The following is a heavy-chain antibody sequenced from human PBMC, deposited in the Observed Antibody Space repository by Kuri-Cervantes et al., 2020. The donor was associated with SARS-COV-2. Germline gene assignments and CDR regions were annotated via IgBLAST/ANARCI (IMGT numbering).Heavy chain of an antibody. Sequence: ASVKVSCKASGYTFTSYGISWVRQAPGQGLEWMGWISAYNGNTNYAQKLQGRVTMTTDTSTSTAYMELRSLRSDDTAVYYCARGSSSPSNYYYYGMDVWGQGTTVTVSS. CDR1: GYTFTSYG. J-gene: IGHJ6*02. D-gene: IGHD6-6*01. V-gene: IGHV1-18*04. CDR3: ARGSSSPSNYYYYGMDV. CDR2: ISAYNGNT.